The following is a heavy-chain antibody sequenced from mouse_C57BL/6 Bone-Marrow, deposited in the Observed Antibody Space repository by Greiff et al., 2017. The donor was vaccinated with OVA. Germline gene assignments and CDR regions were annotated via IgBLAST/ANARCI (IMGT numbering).Heavy chain of an antibody. J-gene: IGHJ4*01. Sequence: EVKLMESGPGLAKPSQTLSLTCSVTGYSITSDYWNWIRKFPGNKLEYMGYISYSGSTYYNPSLKSRISITRDTSKNQYYLQLNSVTTGDTATYYCARLRAGSYGAMDYWGQGTSVTVSS. V-gene: IGHV3-8*01. D-gene: IGHD1-1*02. CDR2: ISYSGST. CDR1: GYSITSDY. CDR3: ARLRAGSYGAMDY.